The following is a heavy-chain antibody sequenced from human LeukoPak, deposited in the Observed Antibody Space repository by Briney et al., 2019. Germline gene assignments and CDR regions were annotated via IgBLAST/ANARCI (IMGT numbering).Heavy chain of an antibody. D-gene: IGHD4-17*01. J-gene: IGHJ6*02. CDR1: GFTVSSNY. V-gene: IGHV3-66*01. CDR3: ARDRRPVTTVTRPRGVYYYYGMDV. CDR2: IYSGGST. Sequence: GGSLRLSCAASGFTVSSNYMSWVRQAPGKGLEWVSVIYSGGSTYYADSVKGRFTISRDNSKNTLYLQMNSLRAEDTAVYYCARDRRPVTTVTRPRGVYYYYGMDVWGQGTTVTVSS.